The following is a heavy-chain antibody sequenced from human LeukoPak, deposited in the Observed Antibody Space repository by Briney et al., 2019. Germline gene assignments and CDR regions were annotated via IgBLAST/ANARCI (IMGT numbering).Heavy chain of an antibody. CDR3: ARDYASDY. Sequence: GGSLRLSCAASGFTFSSFGMHWVRQPPGKGLEWVSSISSTSTYISYADSVKGRFTISRDNAKNSLYLQMSSLRAEDTAVYYCARDYASDYWGQGTLVTVSS. J-gene: IGHJ4*02. D-gene: IGHD3-10*01. V-gene: IGHV3-21*01. CDR2: ISSTSTYI. CDR1: GFTFSSFG.